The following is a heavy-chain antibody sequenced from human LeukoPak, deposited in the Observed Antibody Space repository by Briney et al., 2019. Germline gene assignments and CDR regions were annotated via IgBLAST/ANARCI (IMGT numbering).Heavy chain of an antibody. CDR2: ITPDSGDT. CDR3: ARDLSSTPPWELDY. CDR1: GYIFTVYH. D-gene: IGHD1-26*01. Sequence: ASVKVSFKATGYIFTVYHIHWVRQAPGQEPEWMGRITPDSGDTNYALQFQGRVTMTRDTSINTAYMDLSRLTSDDTDVYYCARDLSSTPPWELDYWGQGTLVTVSS. J-gene: IGHJ4*02. V-gene: IGHV1-2*05.